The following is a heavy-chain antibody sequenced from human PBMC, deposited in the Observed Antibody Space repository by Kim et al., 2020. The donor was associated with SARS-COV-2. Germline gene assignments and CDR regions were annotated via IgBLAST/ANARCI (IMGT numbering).Heavy chain of an antibody. V-gene: IGHV1-18*04. D-gene: IGHD3-10*01. J-gene: IGHJ6*02. CDR1: GYTFTSYG. Sequence: ASVKVSCKASGYTFTSYGISWVRQAPGQGLEWMGWISAYNGNTNYAQKLQGRVTMTTDTSTSTAYMELRSLRSDDTAVYYCARVMGTMVRGVIIAGYYYYYYGMDVWGQGTTVTVSS. CDR2: ISAYNGNT. CDR3: ARVMGTMVRGVIIAGYYYYYYGMDV.